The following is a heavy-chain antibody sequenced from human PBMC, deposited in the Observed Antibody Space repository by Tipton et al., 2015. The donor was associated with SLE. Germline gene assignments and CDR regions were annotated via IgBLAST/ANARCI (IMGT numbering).Heavy chain of an antibody. D-gene: IGHD6-13*01. V-gene: IGHV1-18*01. CDR2: ISGYNGKT. CDR1: GGTFSSHS. J-gene: IGHJ1*01. Sequence: QSGAEVKKPGSSVKVSCKASGGTFSSHSISWVRQAPGQGLEWLGWISGYNGKTDFAQMLQGRVTMTADTSTTTAYMELRSLRSAATAVYYCGLYRIAAAATGLQPWGQGTLVTVSS. CDR3: GLYRIAAAATGLQP.